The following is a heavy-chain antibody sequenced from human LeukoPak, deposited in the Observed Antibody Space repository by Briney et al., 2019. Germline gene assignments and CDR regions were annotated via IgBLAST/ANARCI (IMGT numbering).Heavy chain of an antibody. D-gene: IGHD6-13*01. CDR1: GFTFSNSRYW. CDR2: IKQDGSEK. Sequence: GGSLRLSCAASGFTFSNSRYWMSWVRQAPGKGLEWVANIKQDGSEKYYVDSVKGRFTISRDNAKNSLYLQMNSLRAEDTAVYYCARDSPLAAAGLDYWGQGTLVTVSS. J-gene: IGHJ4*02. V-gene: IGHV3-7*01. CDR3: ARDSPLAAAGLDY.